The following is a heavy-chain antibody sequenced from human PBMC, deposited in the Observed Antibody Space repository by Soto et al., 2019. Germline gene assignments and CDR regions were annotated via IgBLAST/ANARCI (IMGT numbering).Heavy chain of an antibody. J-gene: IGHJ6*02. V-gene: IGHV5-10-1*01. CDR1: GYSFTSYW. D-gene: IGHD5-12*01. CDR2: IDPSDSYT. CDR3: ARQGMATNYYYYGMDV. Sequence: LGESLKISCKGSGYSFTSYWISWVRQMPGKGLEWMGRIDPSDSYTNYSPSFQGHVTISADKSISTAYLQWSSLKASDTAMYYCARQGMATNYYYYGMDVWGQGTTVTVSS.